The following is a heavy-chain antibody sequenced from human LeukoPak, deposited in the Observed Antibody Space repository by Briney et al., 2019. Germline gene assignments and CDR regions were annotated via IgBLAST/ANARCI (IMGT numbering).Heavy chain of an antibody. V-gene: IGHV1-18*01. CDR3: ARENIVVVPAAMGGGYYHYMDV. CDR1: GYTFTNYG. J-gene: IGHJ6*03. Sequence: HCASVKVSCKASGYTFTNYGINWVRQAPAQGLEWMGWISGYNCNTNYAQKLQGRVTMTTDTSTSTAYMELRSLRSDDTAVYYCARENIVVVPAAMGGGYYHYMDVWGKGTTVTVSS. CDR2: ISGYNCNT. D-gene: IGHD2-2*01.